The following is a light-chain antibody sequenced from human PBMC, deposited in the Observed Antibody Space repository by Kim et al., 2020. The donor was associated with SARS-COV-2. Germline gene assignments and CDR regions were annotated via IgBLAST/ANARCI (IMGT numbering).Light chain of an antibody. V-gene: IGLV2-14*04. CDR3: SSYTSSSDSDL. CDR1: SSDVGGYDY. J-gene: IGLJ1*01. CDR2: DVS. Sequence: SITISCTGTSSDVGGYDYVSWYQQHPGKAPKLMIFDVSKRPSGVSNRFSGSRSGNTASLTISGLQAEDESDYYCSSYTSSSDSDLFGTGTKVTVL.